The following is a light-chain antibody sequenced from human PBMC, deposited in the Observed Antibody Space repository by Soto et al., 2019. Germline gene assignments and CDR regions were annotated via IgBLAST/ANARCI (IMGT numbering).Light chain of an antibody. CDR3: QQYNSFLTT. CDR1: QNISDS. V-gene: IGKV1-39*01. CDR2: VAS. Sequence: DIQMTQSPSSLSASVGDTVTITCRASQNISDSVSWYQHKPGQAPKLLIYVASSLQSGVPSRFSGSGSGTDFTLTISSLQPEDFATYYCQQYNSFLTTFGQGTKV. J-gene: IGKJ1*01.